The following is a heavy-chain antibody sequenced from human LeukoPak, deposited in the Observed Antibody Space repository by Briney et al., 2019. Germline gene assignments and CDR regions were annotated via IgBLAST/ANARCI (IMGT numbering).Heavy chain of an antibody. D-gene: IGHD1-26*01. V-gene: IGHV3-53*01. CDR3: ARIVGAQYYFDY. CDR1: GFTVSSNY. CDR2: IYSGGST. J-gene: IGHJ4*02. Sequence: GGSLRLSCAASGFTVSSNYMSWVRQPPGKGLEWFSVIYSGGSTYYADSVKGRFTISRDNSKNTLYLQMNSLRAEDTAVYYCARIVGAQYYFDYWGQGILVTVSS.